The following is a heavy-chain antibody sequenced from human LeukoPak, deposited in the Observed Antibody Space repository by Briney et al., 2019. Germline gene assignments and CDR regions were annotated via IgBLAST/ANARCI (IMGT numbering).Heavy chain of an antibody. CDR1: GFTFSSYA. J-gene: IGHJ4*02. Sequence: PGGSLRLSCAASGFTFSSYAMSWVRQAPGKGLEWVSAISGSGGSTYCADSVKGRFTISRDNSKDTLYLQMNSLRAEDTAVYYCAKDLVVPAAMDGYWGQGTLVTVSS. CDR3: AKDLVVPAAMDGY. D-gene: IGHD2-2*01. V-gene: IGHV3-23*01. CDR2: ISGSGGST.